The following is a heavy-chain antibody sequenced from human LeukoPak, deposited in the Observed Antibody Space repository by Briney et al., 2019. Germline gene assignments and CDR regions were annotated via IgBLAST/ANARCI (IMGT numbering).Heavy chain of an antibody. Sequence: GGSLRLSCAASGFTCSSYGMSWVRQAPGKGLEGGSGISDSGGSTSYADSVKRPFPISTDNSKNPLYLRMNTLTAADTAVYYCANLYYFGSGTYESRYFDYWGQGTLVTVSS. CDR2: ISDSGGST. CDR1: GFTCSSYG. D-gene: IGHD3-10*01. CDR3: ANLYYFGSGTYESRYFDY. V-gene: IGHV3-23*01. J-gene: IGHJ4*02.